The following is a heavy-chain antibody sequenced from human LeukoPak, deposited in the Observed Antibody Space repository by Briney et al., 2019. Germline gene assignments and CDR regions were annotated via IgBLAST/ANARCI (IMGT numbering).Heavy chain of an antibody. Sequence: GGSLRLSCAASGFTFSCYEMNWVRQAPGKGLEWVSYISSSGSTTYYAASVKGRFTISRDNAKNSLYLQMNSLRVEDTAVYYCASQKGRIAVAVDYWGQGTLVTVSS. CDR1: GFTFSCYE. D-gene: IGHD6-19*01. J-gene: IGHJ4*02. V-gene: IGHV3-48*03. CDR2: ISSSGSTT. CDR3: ASQKGRIAVAVDY.